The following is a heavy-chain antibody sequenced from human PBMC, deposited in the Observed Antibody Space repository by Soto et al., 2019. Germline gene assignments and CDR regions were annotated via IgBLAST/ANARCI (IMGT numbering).Heavy chain of an antibody. J-gene: IGHJ4*02. V-gene: IGHV1-3*01. D-gene: IGHD2-2*02. CDR1: GYTFTSYA. CDR3: AISFTVPAAIVY. Sequence: QVQLVQSGAEVKKPGASVKVSCKASGYTFTSYAMHWVRQAPGQRLEWMGWINAGNGNTKYSQKFQGRVTITRDTAASTAYMDLSSLRSEDTAVYYCAISFTVPAAIVYWGQGTLVTVSS. CDR2: INAGNGNT.